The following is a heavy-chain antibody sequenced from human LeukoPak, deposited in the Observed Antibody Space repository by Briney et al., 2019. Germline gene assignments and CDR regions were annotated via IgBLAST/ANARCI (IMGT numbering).Heavy chain of an antibody. D-gene: IGHD2-21*02. CDR2: ISYDGSNK. CDR3: AREIIQMEVTAKDYNWFDP. CDR1: GFTFSSYA. V-gene: IGHV3-30*04. J-gene: IGHJ5*02. Sequence: PGGSLRLSCAASGFTFSSYAMHWVRQAPGKGLEWVAVISYDGSNKYYADSVKGRFTISRDNSKNTLYLQMNSLRAEDTAVYYCAREIIQMEVTAKDYNWFDPWGQGTLVTVSS.